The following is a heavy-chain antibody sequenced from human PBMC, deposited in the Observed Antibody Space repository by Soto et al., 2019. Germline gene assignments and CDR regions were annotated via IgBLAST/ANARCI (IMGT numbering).Heavy chain of an antibody. CDR2: ISSSSSTI. CDR1: GFTFSSYS. CDR3: ARVHDPIAAAAPPDMAV. Sequence: GGSLRLSCAASGFTFSSYSMNWVRQAPGKGLEWVSYISSSSSTIYYADSVKGRFTISRDNAKNSLYLQMNSLRDEDTAVYYCARVHDPIAAAAPPDMAVWGQGTTVTVSS. J-gene: IGHJ6*02. V-gene: IGHV3-48*02. D-gene: IGHD6-13*01.